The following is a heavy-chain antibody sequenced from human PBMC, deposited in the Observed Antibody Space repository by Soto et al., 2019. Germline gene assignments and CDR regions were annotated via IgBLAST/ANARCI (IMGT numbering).Heavy chain of an antibody. V-gene: IGHV4-31*03. J-gene: IGHJ4*02. CDR3: ARDRNGPYDC. CDR1: GGSISNGGYY. CDR2: IYYSGST. Sequence: PSETLSLTCTVSGGSISNGGYYWSWIRQHPGKGLEWIGYIYYSGSTYYNPSLKSRATISVDTSKNQFSLKLNSVTAADTAVFYCARDRNGPYDCWGQGTLVTVS. D-gene: IGHD2-8*01.